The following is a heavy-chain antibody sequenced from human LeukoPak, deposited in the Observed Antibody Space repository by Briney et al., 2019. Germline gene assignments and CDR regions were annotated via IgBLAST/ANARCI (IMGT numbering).Heavy chain of an antibody. J-gene: IGHJ4*02. D-gene: IGHD3-16*01. CDR2: INHSGST. CDR1: GGSFSGYY. Sequence: PSETLSLTCAVYGGSFSGYYWSWIRQPPGKGLEWIGEINHSGSTNYNPSLKSRVTISVDTSKNQFSLKLSSVTAADTAVYYCAIGGGPFDYWGQGTLVTVSS. V-gene: IGHV4-34*01. CDR3: AIGGGPFDY.